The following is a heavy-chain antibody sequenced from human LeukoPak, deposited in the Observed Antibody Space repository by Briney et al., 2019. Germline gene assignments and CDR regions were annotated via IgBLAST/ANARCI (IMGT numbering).Heavy chain of an antibody. Sequence: SQTLSLTCAVSGGSISSGGYSWSWLRQPPGKGLEWIGYIYHSGSTYYNPSLKSRVTISVDRSKNQFSLKLSSVTAADTAAYYCARDVGGYSYGYNWFDPWGQGTLVTVSS. CDR3: ARDVGGYSYGYNWFDP. J-gene: IGHJ5*02. CDR1: GGSISSGGYS. D-gene: IGHD5-18*01. V-gene: IGHV4-30-2*01. CDR2: IYHSGST.